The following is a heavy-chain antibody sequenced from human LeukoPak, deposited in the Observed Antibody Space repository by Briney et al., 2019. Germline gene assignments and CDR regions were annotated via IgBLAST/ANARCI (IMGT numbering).Heavy chain of an antibody. D-gene: IGHD5-18*01. Sequence: PGGSLRLSCAASGFAFSRSTINWVRQAPGKGLEWVSSISSSSSYIYYADSVKGRFTISRDNAKNSLYLQMNSLRAEDTAVYYCASKTRDTAMVHFDYWGQGTLVTVSS. CDR3: ASKTRDTAMVHFDY. J-gene: IGHJ4*02. CDR1: GFAFSRST. CDR2: ISSSSSYI. V-gene: IGHV3-21*01.